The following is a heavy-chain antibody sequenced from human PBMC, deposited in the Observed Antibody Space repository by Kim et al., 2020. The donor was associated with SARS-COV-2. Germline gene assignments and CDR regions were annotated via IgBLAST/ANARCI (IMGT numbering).Heavy chain of an antibody. CDR2: IYPGDSDT. CDR3: ARLPFLTGYSPGGYFDY. CDR1: GYSFTSYW. D-gene: IGHD3-9*01. V-gene: IGHV5-51*01. J-gene: IGHJ4*02. Sequence: GESLKISCKGSGYSFTSYWIGWVRQMPGKGLEWMGIIYPGDSDTRYSPSFQGQVTISADKSISTAYLQWSSLKASDTAMYYCARLPFLTGYSPGGYFDYWGQGTLVTVSS.